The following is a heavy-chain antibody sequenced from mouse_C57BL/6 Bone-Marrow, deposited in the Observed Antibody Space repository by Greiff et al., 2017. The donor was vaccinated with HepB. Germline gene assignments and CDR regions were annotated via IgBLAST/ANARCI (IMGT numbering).Heavy chain of an antibody. CDR1: GFTFSSYA. Sequence: EVKLMESGEGLVKPGASLKLSCAASGFTFSSYAMSWVRQTPEKRLEWVAYISSGGDYIYYADTVKGRFTISRDNARNTLYLQMSSLKSEDTAMYYCTRDPELGRFDYWGQGTTLTVSS. CDR3: TRDPELGRFDY. J-gene: IGHJ2*01. CDR2: ISSGGDYI. V-gene: IGHV5-9-1*02. D-gene: IGHD4-1*01.